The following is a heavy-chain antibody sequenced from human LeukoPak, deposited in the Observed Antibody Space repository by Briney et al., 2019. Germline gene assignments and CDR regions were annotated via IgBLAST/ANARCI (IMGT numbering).Heavy chain of an antibody. Sequence: SVKVSCKASGGTFSSYAISWVRQAPGQGLEWMGGIIPIFGTANYAQKFQGRVTITAEESTSTAYMELSSLRSEDTAVYYCARDQAPWDFWSGYRLDYWGQGTLVTVSS. V-gene: IGHV1-69*13. CDR2: IIPIFGTA. CDR3: ARDQAPWDFWSGYRLDY. D-gene: IGHD3-3*01. J-gene: IGHJ4*02. CDR1: GGTFSSYA.